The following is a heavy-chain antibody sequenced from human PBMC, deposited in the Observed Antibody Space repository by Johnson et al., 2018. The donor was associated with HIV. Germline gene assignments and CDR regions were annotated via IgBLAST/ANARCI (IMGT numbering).Heavy chain of an antibody. CDR1: GFTFDDYG. Sequence: EVQLLESGGGVVRPGGSLRLSCAASGFTFDDYGMNWVRQAPGKGLEWVSGIRCFRHADSVEGRFAIPRDNAKNPLCLQMNSLRAEDTAFYYCVELSGPHCLFRKDGFRSASLLW. CDR3: VELSGPHCLFRKDGFRSASLL. J-gene: IGHJ2*01. D-gene: IGHD5-24*01. CDR2: IRCFR. V-gene: IGHV3-20*04.